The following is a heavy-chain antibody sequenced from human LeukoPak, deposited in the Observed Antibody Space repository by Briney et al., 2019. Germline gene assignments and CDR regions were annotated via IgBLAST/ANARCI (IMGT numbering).Heavy chain of an antibody. V-gene: IGHV1-69*04. CDR2: IIPILGIA. J-gene: IGHJ4*02. Sequence: SVKVSCKASGGTFSSYAISWVRQAPGQGLEWMGRIIPILGIANYAQKFQGRVTITADKSTSTAYMELSSLRSEDTAVYYCARDPLERGYYSGYWGQGTLVTVSS. CDR1: GGTFSSYA. CDR3: ARDPLERGYYSGY. D-gene: IGHD5-24*01.